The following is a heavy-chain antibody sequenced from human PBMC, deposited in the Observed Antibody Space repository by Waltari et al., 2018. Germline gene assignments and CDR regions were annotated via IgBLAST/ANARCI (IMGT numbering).Heavy chain of an antibody. CDR2: IQREVDGGTA. D-gene: IGHD3-16*02. CDR1: GYPFNDAW. J-gene: IGHJ4*02. CDR3: VRESYGNDI. V-gene: IGHV3-15*01. Sequence: EMQLVESGGGLVKPGESLRLSCVGSGYPFNDAWMRWVRQAPGKGLEWVGRIQREVDGGTAEYVESVKDRFTISRDDSKNTLYLQMNSLKSEDSAVYFCVRESYGNDIWGQGTLVTVSS.